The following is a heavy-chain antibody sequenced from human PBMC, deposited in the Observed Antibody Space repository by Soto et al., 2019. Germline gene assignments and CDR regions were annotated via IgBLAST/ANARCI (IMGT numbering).Heavy chain of an antibody. CDR1: GFTFSNTL. V-gene: IGHV3-15*01. D-gene: IGHD6-19*01. CDR2: IKGKTDGGTT. CDR3: TTGGYSSN. J-gene: IGHJ4*02. Sequence: GGSLRLSCAASGFTFSNTLMNWVRQAPGKGLEWVGRIKGKTDGGTTDYAAPVKGRFIISRDDSKNTVYLQMNSLKTEDTAVYYCTTGGYSSNWGQGTLVTVSS.